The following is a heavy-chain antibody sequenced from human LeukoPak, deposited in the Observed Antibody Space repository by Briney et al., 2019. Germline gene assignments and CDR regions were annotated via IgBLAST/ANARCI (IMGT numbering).Heavy chain of an antibody. Sequence: GASVKVSCKTFGYTFTTYYIHWVRQAPGQGLEWMGIINLGDGRATYRQKFQGRVTMSRDTSTGTLYLDLSSLASEDAAVYYCARQAVPRGWFFDYWGQGTLVTVSS. CDR1: GYTFTTYY. CDR3: ARQAVPRGWFFDY. V-gene: IGHV1-46*01. CDR2: INLGDGRA. J-gene: IGHJ4*02. D-gene: IGHD4-17*01.